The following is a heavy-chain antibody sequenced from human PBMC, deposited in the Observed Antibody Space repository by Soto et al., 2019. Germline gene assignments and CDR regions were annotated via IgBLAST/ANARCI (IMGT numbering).Heavy chain of an antibody. CDR1: GGSISSYY. D-gene: IGHD3-10*01. V-gene: IGHV4-59*01. CDR3: ARAPYGSGTKPYYFDY. CDR2: IYNSGST. Sequence: SETLSLTCTVSGGSISSYYWSWIRQPPWKGLEWIGFIYNSGSTNYNPSLKSRVTISMDTSRNQFSLILSSVTAADTAVYYCARAPYGSGTKPYYFDYWAQGTLVTVSS. J-gene: IGHJ4*02.